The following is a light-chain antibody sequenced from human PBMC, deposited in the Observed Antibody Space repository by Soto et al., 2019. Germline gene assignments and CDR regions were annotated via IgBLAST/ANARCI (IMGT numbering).Light chain of an antibody. CDR2: DAS. CDR1: QSVSSY. Sequence: EIVLTQSPATLSLSPGERATLSCRASQSVSSYLAWYQQKPGQAPRLLIYDASNRATCIPARFSGSGSGTDFTLHMSSLEPEDFAVYYCQQRSNWPPYTFGQGTKLEIK. V-gene: IGKV3-11*01. J-gene: IGKJ2*01. CDR3: QQRSNWPPYT.